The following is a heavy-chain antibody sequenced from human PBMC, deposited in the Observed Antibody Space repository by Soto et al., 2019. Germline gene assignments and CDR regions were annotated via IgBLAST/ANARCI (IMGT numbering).Heavy chain of an antibody. CDR1: GACITSYY. Sequence: PSETLSLTCTVCGACITSYYWSWIRQPPGKGLEWIGYIYDSVSTNYNPSLESRVTMSVDTSRNQFSLMLSSVTAADTAVYFCAGPHTSASYVPFDYWGQGTLVTVSS. J-gene: IGHJ4*02. CDR3: AGPHTSASYVPFDY. V-gene: IGHV4-59*01. D-gene: IGHD6-19*01. CDR2: IYDSVST.